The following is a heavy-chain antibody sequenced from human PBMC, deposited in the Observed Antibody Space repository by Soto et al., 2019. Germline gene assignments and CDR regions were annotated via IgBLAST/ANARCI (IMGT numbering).Heavy chain of an antibody. J-gene: IGHJ6*02. CDR1: GFTFSNYA. V-gene: IGHV3-23*01. D-gene: IGHD3-10*01. CDR3: AKDRGSGSYAANYYYYGMDV. CDR2: ISGSGSNT. Sequence: GGSLRLSCAASGFTFSNYAMTWVRQAPGKGLEWVSLISGSGSNTYYADSVKGRFTISRDSSKNTLYLQVNSLRAEDTAVYYCAKDRGSGSYAANYYYYGMDVWGQGTTVTVSS.